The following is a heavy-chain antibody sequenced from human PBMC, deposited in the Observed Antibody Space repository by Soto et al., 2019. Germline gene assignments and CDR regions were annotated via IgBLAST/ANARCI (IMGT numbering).Heavy chain of an antibody. Sequence: GGSLRLSCAASGFTFSSYGMHWVRQAPGKGLEWVAVISYDGSNKYYADSVKGRFTISRDNSKNTLYLQMNSLRAEDTAVYYCAKDHGFLEWLPSIYYYSGMDVWGQGTTVTVSS. CDR2: ISYDGSNK. CDR1: GFTFSSYG. CDR3: AKDHGFLEWLPSIYYYSGMDV. D-gene: IGHD3-3*01. J-gene: IGHJ6*02. V-gene: IGHV3-30*18.